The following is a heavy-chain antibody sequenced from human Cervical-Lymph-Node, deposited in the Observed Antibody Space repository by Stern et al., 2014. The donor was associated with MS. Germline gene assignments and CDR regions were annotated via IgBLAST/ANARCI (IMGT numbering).Heavy chain of an antibody. D-gene: IGHD6-25*01. CDR3: ATFIATAGTFNY. Sequence: QVQLVESGAEVKKPGASVKVSCKASGHTTTSYGITWVRQAPGQGLEWMGWISGHNCNTNHVQKFQGRVTMTIDTSTSTAYMELSSLRSDDTAVYYCATFIATAGTFNYWGQGTLVTVSS. V-gene: IGHV1-18*01. CDR2: ISGHNCNT. J-gene: IGHJ4*02. CDR1: GHTTTSYG.